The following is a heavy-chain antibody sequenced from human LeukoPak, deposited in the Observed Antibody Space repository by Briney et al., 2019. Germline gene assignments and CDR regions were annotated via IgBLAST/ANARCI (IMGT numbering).Heavy chain of an antibody. D-gene: IGHD3-10*01. J-gene: IGHJ4*02. V-gene: IGHV3-7*04. CDR3: ARLYYYDSGSYYTFDN. CDR2: IKQDGSEK. Sequence: GGSLRLSCAASGFTFSTYWMSWVRQAPGKGLEWVANIKQDGSEKYYVDSVKGRFTISRDNAKNSLYLQMSSLRAEDTAVYHCARLYYYDSGSYYTFDNWGQGTLVTVSS. CDR1: GFTFSTYW.